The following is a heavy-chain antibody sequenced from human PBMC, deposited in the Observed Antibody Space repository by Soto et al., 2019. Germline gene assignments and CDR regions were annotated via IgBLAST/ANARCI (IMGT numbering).Heavy chain of an antibody. J-gene: IGHJ4*02. CDR3: AKDRAGVSPFDS. CDR2: ISGSGGSS. CDR1: GFTFSSYA. Sequence: GGSLRLSCAASGFTFSSYAMNWVRQAPGKGLEWVAGISGSGGSSYYADSVKGRFTISRDNSKNTLYLQIRRLRAEDTAVYYCAKDRAGVSPFDSWGQGALVTVSS. V-gene: IGHV3-23*01. D-gene: IGHD2-8*01.